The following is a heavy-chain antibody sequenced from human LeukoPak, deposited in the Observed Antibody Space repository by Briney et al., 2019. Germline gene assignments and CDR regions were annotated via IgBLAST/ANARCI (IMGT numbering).Heavy chain of an antibody. D-gene: IGHD1-26*01. CDR1: GFTFSSYA. CDR3: AKDSGSYYFDY. CDR2: ISVSGTT. Sequence: PGGSLGLSCAASGFTFSSYAMSWVRQAPGKGLEWVSGISVSGTTYYADSVKGRATISRDNSKNTLYLQMNSLRAEDTAVYYCAKDSGSYYFDYWGQGTLVTVSS. J-gene: IGHJ4*02. V-gene: IGHV3-23*01.